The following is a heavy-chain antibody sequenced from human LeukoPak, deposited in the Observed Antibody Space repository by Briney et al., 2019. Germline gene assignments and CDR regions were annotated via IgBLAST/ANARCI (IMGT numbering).Heavy chain of an antibody. V-gene: IGHV1-2*02. CDR3: ARVDGYSGYDLFGY. CDR1: GYTFTGYY. D-gene: IGHD5-12*01. J-gene: IGHJ4*02. CDR2: INPNSGGT. Sequence: ASVKVSCKASGYTFTGYYMHWVRQAPGQGLEWMGWINPNSGGTNYAQKFQGRVTMTRDTSISTAYMELSRLRSDDTAVYYCARVDGYSGYDLFGYWGQGTLVTVSS.